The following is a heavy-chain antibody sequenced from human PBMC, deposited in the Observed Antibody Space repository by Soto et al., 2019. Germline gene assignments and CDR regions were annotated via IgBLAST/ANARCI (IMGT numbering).Heavy chain of an antibody. CDR2: ITSDRKTI. CDR3: ARSVEGHFDY. D-gene: IGHD6-19*01. V-gene: IGHV3-48*02. J-gene: IGHJ4*02. CDR1: GFTFSIYS. Sequence: GGSLRLSCGALGFTFSIYSMNWVRQAPGKGLEWVSYITSDRKTIHYADSVKGRFTIFRDSAKNSLYLQMNSLRDEDTAVYYCARSVEGHFDYWGQGTLVTVSS.